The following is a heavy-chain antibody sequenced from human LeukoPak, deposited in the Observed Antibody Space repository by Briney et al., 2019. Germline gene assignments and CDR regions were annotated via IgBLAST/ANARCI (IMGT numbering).Heavy chain of an antibody. D-gene: IGHD3-22*01. J-gene: IGHJ4*02. CDR3: ARDLQYDSSGYYPLDY. V-gene: IGHV1-18*01. CDR2: STPYNGFA. CDR1: NYTFANYD. Sequence: ASVKVSCKASNYTFANYDINWVRQAPGEGLEWMGTSTPYNGFANYAVKFLGRVTMTTDTSTRTAYMELSSLRSEDTAVYYCARDLQYDSSGYYPLDYWGQGTLVTVSS.